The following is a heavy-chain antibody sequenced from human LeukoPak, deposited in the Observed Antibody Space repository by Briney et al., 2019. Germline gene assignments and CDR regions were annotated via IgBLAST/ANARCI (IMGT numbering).Heavy chain of an antibody. J-gene: IGHJ4*02. D-gene: IGHD3-22*01. CDR3: ARAQTYYYDSSGSLFDY. V-gene: IGHV4-34*01. Sequence: SETLSLTCAVYGGSFSGYYWSWIRQPPGKGLEWIGEINHSGSTNYNPPLKSRVTISVDTSKNQFSLKLSSVTAADTAVYYCARAQTYYYDSSGSLFDYWGQGTLVTVSS. CDR1: GGSFSGYY. CDR2: INHSGST.